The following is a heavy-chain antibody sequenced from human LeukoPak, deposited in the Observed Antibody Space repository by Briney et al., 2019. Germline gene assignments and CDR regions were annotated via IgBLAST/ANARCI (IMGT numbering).Heavy chain of an antibody. D-gene: IGHD3-10*01. J-gene: IGHJ4*02. CDR1: GFTFSDYY. V-gene: IGHV3-11*01. CDR2: ISSSGSTI. Sequence: GGSLRLSCAASGFTFSDYYVSWIRQAPGKGLEWVSYISSSGSTIYYADSVKGRFTISRDNAKNSLYLQMNSLRAEDTAVYYCARPRVRMVRGVPDYWGQGTLVTVSS. CDR3: ARPRVRMVRGVPDY.